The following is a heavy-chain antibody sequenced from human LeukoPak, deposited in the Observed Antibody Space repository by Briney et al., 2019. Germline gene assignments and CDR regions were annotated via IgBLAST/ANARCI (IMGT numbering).Heavy chain of an antibody. J-gene: IGHJ5*02. CDR2: ISSSSGHT. D-gene: IGHD5-12*01. CDR1: GFTISGYW. V-gene: IGHV3-11*06. CDR3: ARLNGGYGSTGGFDP. Sequence: TGGSLRLSCAASGFTISGYWMHWVRQTPGKGLEWLSHISSSSGHTNYADSVKGRFTISRDNAKNSLYLQMNSLRADDKATYYCARLNGGYGSTGGFDPWGQGTLVTVSS.